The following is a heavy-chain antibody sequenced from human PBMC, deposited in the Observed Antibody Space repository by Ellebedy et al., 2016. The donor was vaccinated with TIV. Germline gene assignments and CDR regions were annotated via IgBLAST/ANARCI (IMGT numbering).Heavy chain of an antibody. CDR3: AREMLSAYGPFDS. CDR1: DFTFSSYW. Sequence: GESLKISXAASDFTFSSYWMHWVRQAPGKGLEWVANLNRDGGEIRYADSVMGRFTISRDNARNTVYLDMNYLKAQDTAVYYCAREMLSAYGPFDSWGRGTLVTVSS. J-gene: IGHJ4*02. V-gene: IGHV3-7*04. D-gene: IGHD3-16*01. CDR2: LNRDGGEI.